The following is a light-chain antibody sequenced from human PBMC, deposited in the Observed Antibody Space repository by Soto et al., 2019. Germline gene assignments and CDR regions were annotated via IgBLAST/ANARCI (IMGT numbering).Light chain of an antibody. CDR3: AAWDDSLKGV. J-gene: IGLJ2*01. Sequence: QSVLTQPPSASGTPGQRVTISCSGSSSNIGSNTVTWYQQLPGTAPKLLIYRNNQRPSGVPDRFSGSKSGTSASLAISGLQSEDEADYYCAAWDDSLKGVFGGETKVTVL. CDR2: RNN. V-gene: IGLV1-44*01. CDR1: SSNIGSNT.